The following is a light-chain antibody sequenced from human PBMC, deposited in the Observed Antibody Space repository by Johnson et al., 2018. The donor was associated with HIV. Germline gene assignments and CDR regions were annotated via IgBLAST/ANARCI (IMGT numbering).Light chain of an antibody. CDR2: ENN. Sequence: SVLTQPPSVYAAPGQKVTISCSGSSSNIGNNYVSWYQQLPGTAPKLLIYENNKRPSGIPDRFSGSKSGTSATLGITGLQTGDQADYYCGTWDSSLSAGYVFGTGTKVTVL. CDR3: GTWDSSLSAGYV. CDR1: SSNIGNNY. V-gene: IGLV1-51*02. J-gene: IGLJ1*01.